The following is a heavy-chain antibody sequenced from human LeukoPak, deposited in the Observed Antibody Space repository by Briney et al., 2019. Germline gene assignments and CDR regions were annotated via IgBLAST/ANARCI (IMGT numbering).Heavy chain of an antibody. CDR1: GFTFSSYA. V-gene: IGHV3-30-3*01. D-gene: IGHD1-1*01. J-gene: IGHJ4*02. CDR2: ISYDGSNK. Sequence: GRSLRLSCAASGFTFSSYAMHWVRQAPGKGLEWVAVISYDGSNKYYADSVKGRFTISRDNSMNTLYLQMNSLRAEDTAVYYCARDGSRTGTAGIDYWGQGTLVTVSS. CDR3: ARDGSRTGTAGIDY.